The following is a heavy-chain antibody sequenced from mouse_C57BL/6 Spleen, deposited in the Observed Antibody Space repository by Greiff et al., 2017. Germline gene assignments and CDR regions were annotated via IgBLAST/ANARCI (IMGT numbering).Heavy chain of an antibody. CDR1: GYTFTSYW. J-gene: IGHJ2*01. CDR2: IDPSDSYT. D-gene: IGHD1-1*01. V-gene: IGHV1-69*01. CDR3: ARSTYYYGSSSYYFDY. Sequence: QVQLQQPGAELVMPGASVKLSCKASGYTFTSYWMHWVKQRPGQGLEWIGEIDPSDSYTNYNQKFKGKSTLTVDKSSSTAYMQLSSLTSEDSAIYYCARSTYYYGSSSYYFDYWGQGTTLTVSS.